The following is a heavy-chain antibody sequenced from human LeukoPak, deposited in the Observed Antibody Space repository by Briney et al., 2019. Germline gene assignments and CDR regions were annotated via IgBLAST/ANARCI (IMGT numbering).Heavy chain of an antibody. CDR1: GFTCSSYW. CDR2: IKQDGSEK. D-gene: IGHD3-10*01. V-gene: IGHV3-7*03. Sequence: GGSLRLSCAASGFTCSSYWMSWVRQDPGKGLEWVANIKQDGSEKYYVDSVKGRFTISRDNAKNSLYLQMNSLRAEDTAVYYCARGGGTGDYWGQGTLVTVSS. CDR3: ARGGGTGDY. J-gene: IGHJ4*02.